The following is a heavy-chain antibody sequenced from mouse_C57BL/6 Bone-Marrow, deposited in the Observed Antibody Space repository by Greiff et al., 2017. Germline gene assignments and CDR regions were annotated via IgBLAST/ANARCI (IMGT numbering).Heavy chain of an antibody. CDR3: ARLLWYFDV. CDR1: GFTFSSYG. Sequence: DVKLVESGGDLVKPGGSLKLSCAASGFTFSSYGMSGVRQTPDKWMEWVATISSGGSYTYYPDSVKGRFTISRDNAKNTLYLQMSSLKSEDTAMYYCARLLWYFDVWGTGTTVTVSS. J-gene: IGHJ1*03. CDR2: ISSGGSYT. V-gene: IGHV5-6*02.